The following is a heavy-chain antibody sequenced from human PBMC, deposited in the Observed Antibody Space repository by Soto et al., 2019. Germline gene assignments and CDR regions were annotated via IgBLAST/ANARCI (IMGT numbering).Heavy chain of an antibody. CDR1: GYTFTSYA. CDR2: FNAGNGNT. J-gene: IGHJ4*02. D-gene: IGHD3-16*02. Sequence: QVQLVQSGAEVKKPGASVKVSCKASGYTFTSYAMHWVRQAPGQRLEWMGWFNAGNGNTKYSQKFQGRVTITRDTSASTAYMELSSLRSEDTAVYYCARPDYDYVWGSYPVLTYWGQGTLVTVSS. V-gene: IGHV1-3*01. CDR3: ARPDYDYVWGSYPVLTY.